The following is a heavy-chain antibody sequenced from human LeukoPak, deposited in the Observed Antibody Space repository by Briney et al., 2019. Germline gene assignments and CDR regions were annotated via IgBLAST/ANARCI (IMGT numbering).Heavy chain of an antibody. V-gene: IGHV6-1*01. CDR3: ARRLTQYNCFDP. J-gene: IGHJ5*02. D-gene: IGHD2-21*02. CDR1: GDSVSSNSVT. Sequence: SQTLSLTCAISGDSVSSNSVTWNWIRQSPSRGLEWLGRTYYRSTWYNDYAVSVRGRTTVNPDTSKNQFSLHLNSVTPEDTAVYYCARRLTQYNCFDPWGQGILVTVSS. CDR2: TYYRSTWYN.